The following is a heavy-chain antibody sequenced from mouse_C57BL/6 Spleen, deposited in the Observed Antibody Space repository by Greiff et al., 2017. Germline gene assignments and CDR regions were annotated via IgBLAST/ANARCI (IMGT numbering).Heavy chain of an antibody. D-gene: IGHD2-1*01. CDR1: GFSLTSYG. J-gene: IGHJ4*01. CDR2: IWSDGST. Sequence: QVQLKESGPGLVAPSQSLSITCTVSGFSLTSYGVHWVRQPPGQGLEWLVVIWSDGSTTYNSALKSRLSISKDNSKSQVFLKMNSLQTDDTAMYYCARHGNYPYYYAMDYWGQGTSVTVSS. V-gene: IGHV2-6-1*01. CDR3: ARHGNYPYYYAMDY.